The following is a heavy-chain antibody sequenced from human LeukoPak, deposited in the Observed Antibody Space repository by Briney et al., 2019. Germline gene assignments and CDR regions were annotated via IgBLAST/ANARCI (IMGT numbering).Heavy chain of an antibody. CDR2: IYHSGST. Sequence: SETLSFTCTVSRGSISSGAYYWSWIRQHPGKGLEWLGYIYHSGSTYYNPSLESRISISLDTSKNQFSLKLSSVTAADTAVYYCARSSSSPRLDYWGQGTLVTVSS. V-gene: IGHV4-31*03. CDR3: ARSSSSPRLDY. J-gene: IGHJ4*02. CDR1: RGSISSGAYY. D-gene: IGHD6-6*01.